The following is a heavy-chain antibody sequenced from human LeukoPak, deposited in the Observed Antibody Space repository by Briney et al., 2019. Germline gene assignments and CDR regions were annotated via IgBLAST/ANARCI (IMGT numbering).Heavy chain of an antibody. CDR1: GFTFSSYS. V-gene: IGHV3-21*01. D-gene: IGHD6-13*01. J-gene: IGHJ5*02. CDR3: ARASDSSSWYWFDP. CDR2: ISSSSSYI. Sequence: GGSLRLSCAASGFTFSSYSMNWVRQAPGKGLEWVSSISSSSSYIYYADSVKGRFTISRGNAKNSLYLQMNSLRAEDTAVYYCARASDSSSWYWFDPWGQGTLVTVSS.